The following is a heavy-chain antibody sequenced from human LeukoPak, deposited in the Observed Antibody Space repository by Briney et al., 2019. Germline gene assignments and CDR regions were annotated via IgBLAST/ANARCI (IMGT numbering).Heavy chain of an antibody. CDR2: INHSGST. J-gene: IGHJ4*02. CDR1: GGSFSGYY. CDR3: ARGGLIVVVPAARKLFDY. V-gene: IGHV4-34*01. D-gene: IGHD2-2*01. Sequence: SETLSLNCAVYGGSFSGYYWSWIRQPPGKGLEWIGEINHSGSTNYNPSLKSLVTVSVDTSKNQFSLKLSPVTAADTAVYYCARGGLIVVVPAARKLFDYWGQGTLVTVSS.